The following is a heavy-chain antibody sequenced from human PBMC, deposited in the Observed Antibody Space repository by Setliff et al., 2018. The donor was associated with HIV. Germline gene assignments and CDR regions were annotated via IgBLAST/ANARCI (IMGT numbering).Heavy chain of an antibody. V-gene: IGHV4-39*01. CDR2: IHYRGST. CDR1: GDSLSSTSNH. J-gene: IGHJ4*02. Sequence: SETLSLTCSVSGDSLSSTSNHWGWIRQPPGKGLEWIGNIHYRGSTNYNPSLKSRVTMSVGTSKNQFSLRLSSVTAADTAVYYCARHSGAPYSSSSGLFDYWGQGTLVTVSS. D-gene: IGHD6-6*01. CDR3: ARHSGAPYSSSSGLFDY.